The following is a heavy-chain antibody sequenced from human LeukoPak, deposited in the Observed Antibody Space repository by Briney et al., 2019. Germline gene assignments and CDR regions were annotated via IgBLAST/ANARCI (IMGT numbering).Heavy chain of an antibody. V-gene: IGHV3-23*01. CDR3: AKAISCSDGTCSFFDY. Sequence: PGGSLRLSCAASGFTFSSYAMSWVRQAPRQGLEWVSAISGSGSSTYYADSVKGRFTISRDNSKNTLYLQVNSLRAEDTAVFYCAKAISCSDGTCSFFDYWGQGALVTVSS. J-gene: IGHJ4*02. CDR1: GFTFSSYA. CDR2: ISGSGSST. D-gene: IGHD2-15*01.